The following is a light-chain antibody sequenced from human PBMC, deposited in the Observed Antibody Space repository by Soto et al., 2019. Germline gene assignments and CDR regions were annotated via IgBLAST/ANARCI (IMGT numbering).Light chain of an antibody. CDR2: GAS. Sequence: EIVMTQSPATLSVSPGQRATLSCRASQSVSSSLAWYQQKPGQAPRLLIYGASTRATGIPARFSGSGSGTEFTLTISSLQCEDFAVYCCQQYNNWPLLFGQGTRLEIK. J-gene: IGKJ5*01. V-gene: IGKV3-15*01. CDR3: QQYNNWPLL. CDR1: QSVSSS.